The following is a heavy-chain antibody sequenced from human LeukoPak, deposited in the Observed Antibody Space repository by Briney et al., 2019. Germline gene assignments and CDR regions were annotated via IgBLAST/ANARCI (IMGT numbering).Heavy chain of an antibody. Sequence: GGSLRLSCATSGFTFSASGMHWVRQAPGKGLEWVANIQQHGSETYYGDSVKGRFTISRDNAKNSLYLQMNSLRAEDTAVYYCATYSSSNGREFQYWGQGTLVTVSS. CDR2: IQQHGSET. J-gene: IGHJ1*01. V-gene: IGHV3-7*01. D-gene: IGHD2-2*01. CDR3: ATYSSSNGREFQY. CDR1: GFTFSASG.